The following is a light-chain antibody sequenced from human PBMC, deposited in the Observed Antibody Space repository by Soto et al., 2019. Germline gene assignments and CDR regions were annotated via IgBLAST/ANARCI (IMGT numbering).Light chain of an antibody. V-gene: IGKV3-20*01. CDR2: GAS. Sequence: ESVLTQSPGTLSLSPGERATLSCRGSQSVSSSYLAWYQQKPGQAPRLLIYGASSRATGIPDRFSGSGSGTDFTLTISRLEPEAFAVYYCQQYGRSPWTFGQGTKVEI. J-gene: IGKJ1*01. CDR3: QQYGRSPWT. CDR1: QSVSSSY.